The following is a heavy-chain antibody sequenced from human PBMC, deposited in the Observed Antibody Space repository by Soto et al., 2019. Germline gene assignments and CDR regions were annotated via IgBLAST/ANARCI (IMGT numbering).Heavy chain of an antibody. J-gene: IGHJ6*02. CDR3: ARDYITGTTHLYYYYGMDV. V-gene: IGHV1-2*02. Sequence: GPSVKVSCKASGYTFTGYYMHWVRQAPGQGLEWMGWINPNSGGTNYAQKFQGRVTMTRDTSISTAYMELSRLRSDDTAVYYCARDYITGTTHLYYYYGMDVWGQGTTVTVSS. D-gene: IGHD1-7*01. CDR1: GYTFTGYY. CDR2: INPNSGGT.